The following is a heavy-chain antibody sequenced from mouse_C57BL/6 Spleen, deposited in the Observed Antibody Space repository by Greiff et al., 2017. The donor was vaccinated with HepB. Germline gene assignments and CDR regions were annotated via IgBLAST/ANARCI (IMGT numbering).Heavy chain of an antibody. CDR1: GYSITSGYF. CDR2: ISYDGSN. Sequence: EVKLQESGPGLVKPSQSLSLTCSVTGYSITSGYFWNWIRQFPGNKLEWMGYISYDGSNNYNPSLKNRISITRDTSKNQFFLKLDSVTTEDTATYYCATDPHYYGSSPDAMDYWGQGTSVTVSS. J-gene: IGHJ4*01. D-gene: IGHD1-1*01. CDR3: ATDPHYYGSSPDAMDY. V-gene: IGHV3-6*01.